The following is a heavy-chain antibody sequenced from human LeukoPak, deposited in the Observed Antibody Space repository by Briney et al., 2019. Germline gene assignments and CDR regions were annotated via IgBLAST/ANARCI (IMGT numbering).Heavy chain of an antibody. D-gene: IGHD1-26*01. Sequence: SETLSLTCTVSGDSISSSGYYWGWIRQPPGKGLEWIGSMYYTGSTHYNPSLKSRVTISVDTSKNEFSLKLSSVTAADTAVYYCARLVDVVGATFWGQGTLDPVSS. CDR3: ARLVDVVGATF. CDR2: MYYTGST. V-gene: IGHV4-39*01. J-gene: IGHJ4*02. CDR1: GDSISSSGYY.